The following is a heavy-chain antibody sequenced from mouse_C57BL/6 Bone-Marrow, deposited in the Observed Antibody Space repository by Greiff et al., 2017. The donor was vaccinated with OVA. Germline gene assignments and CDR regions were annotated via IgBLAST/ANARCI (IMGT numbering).Heavy chain of an antibody. D-gene: IGHD1-1*01. V-gene: IGHV1-18*01. CDR3: ARLDYGSSYVGYFDV. CDR2: INPNNGGT. Sequence: VQLKESGPELVKPGASVKIPCKASGYTFTDYNMDWVKQSHGKSLEWIGDINPNNGGTIYNQKFKGKATLTVDKSSSTAYMELRSLTSEDTAVYYCARLDYGSSYVGYFDVWGTGTTVTVSS. J-gene: IGHJ1*03. CDR1: GYTFTDYN.